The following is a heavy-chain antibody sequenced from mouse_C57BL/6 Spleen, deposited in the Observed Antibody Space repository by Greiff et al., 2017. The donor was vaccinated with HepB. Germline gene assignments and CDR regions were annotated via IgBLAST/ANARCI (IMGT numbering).Heavy chain of an antibody. CDR3: ARSGGYLDY. CDR1: GYTFTSYW. V-gene: IGHV1-52*01. D-gene: IGHD3-2*02. Sequence: QVQLQQPGAELVRPGSSVKLSCKASGYTFTSYWMHWVKQRPIQGLEWIGNIDPSDSETHYNQKFKDKATLTVVKSSSTAYMQLSSLTSEDSAVYYCARSGGYLDYWGQGTTLTVAS. CDR2: IDPSDSET. J-gene: IGHJ2*01.